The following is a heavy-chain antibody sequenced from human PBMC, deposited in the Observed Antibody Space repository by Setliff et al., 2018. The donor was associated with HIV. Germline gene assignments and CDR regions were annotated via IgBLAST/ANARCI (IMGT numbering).Heavy chain of an antibody. Sequence: PGGSLRLSCEASGYIFTNFALHWVRQAPGKGLEWVATISYDGTNRYYADSVKGRFTISRDTSENTVHLEMNSLRPEDTALYYCAREHDSSSWFFPRFPGYWGQGTLVTVSS. CDR1: GYIFTNFA. CDR2: ISYDGTNR. V-gene: IGHV3-30*04. D-gene: IGHD2-2*01. J-gene: IGHJ4*02. CDR3: AREHDSSSWFFPRFPGY.